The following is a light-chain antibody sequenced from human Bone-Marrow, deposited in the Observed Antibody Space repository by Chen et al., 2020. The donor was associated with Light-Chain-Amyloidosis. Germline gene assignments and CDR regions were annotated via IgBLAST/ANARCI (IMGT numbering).Light chain of an antibody. CDR1: SSDVGGDNH. CDR2: EVT. J-gene: IGLJ1*01. Sequence: QSALTQPASVSGSPGQSITISCTGTSSDVGGDNHVSWYQQHPDKAPNLMIYEVTNRPSWVPDSFSGSKADNTASLTISGLQTEDEAEYFCSSDTITNTLVFGSGTRVT. V-gene: IGLV2-14*01. CDR3: SSDTITNTLV.